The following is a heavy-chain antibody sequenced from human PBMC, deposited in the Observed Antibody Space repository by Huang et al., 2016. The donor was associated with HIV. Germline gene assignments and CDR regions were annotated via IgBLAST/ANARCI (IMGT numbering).Heavy chain of an antibody. J-gene: IGHJ4*02. CDR1: GGSFSCSFYS. CDR2: MYYSGRT. Sequence: QVQLQESGRGLVKPSETLSLTCPVSGGSFSCSFYSWGWIRQSPGKGLEWIGGMYYSGRTYYNPSLNSRVTISADTSNSQFSLKVTSVTAADSAVYYCVRHRPNYDFWSGYYPYFDDWGQGTLVTVSS. D-gene: IGHD3-3*01. CDR3: VRHRPNYDFWSGYYPYFDD. V-gene: IGHV4-39*01.